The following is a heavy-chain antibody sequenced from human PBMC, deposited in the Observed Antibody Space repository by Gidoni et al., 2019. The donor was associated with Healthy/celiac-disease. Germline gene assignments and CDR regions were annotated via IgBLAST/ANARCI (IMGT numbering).Heavy chain of an antibody. J-gene: IGHJ4*02. V-gene: IGHV6-1*01. CDR1: GDSVSSNSAA. Sequence: HVQLQQSGPGLVKPSQTLSLTCAISGDSVSSNSAAWNWIRQSPSRGLEWLGRTYDRSKWYNDYAVSVKSRITINPDTSKNQFSLQLNSVTPEDTAVYYCARAGYSSGWEYNVFDYWGQGTLVTVSS. D-gene: IGHD6-19*01. CDR2: TYDRSKWYN. CDR3: ARAGYSSGWEYNVFDY.